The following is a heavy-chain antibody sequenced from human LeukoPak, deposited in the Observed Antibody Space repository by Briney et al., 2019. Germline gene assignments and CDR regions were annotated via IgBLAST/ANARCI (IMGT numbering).Heavy chain of an antibody. V-gene: IGHV4-59*11. CDR2: ISNSGST. D-gene: IGHD2-15*01. CDR3: GRDALVGYFSYYYMDV. CDR1: GGSISSHY. Sequence: NPSETLSLTCTVSGGSISSHYWTWIRQSPVKGLEWIGDISNSGSTSYNPSLKSRVTISIDTSKNQFSLKLSSVTAAGTAVYYCGRDALVGYFSYYYMDVWGKGTTVTVSS. J-gene: IGHJ6*03.